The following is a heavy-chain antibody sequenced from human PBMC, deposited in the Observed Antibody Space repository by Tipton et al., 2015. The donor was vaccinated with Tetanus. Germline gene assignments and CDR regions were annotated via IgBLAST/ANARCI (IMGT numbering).Heavy chain of an antibody. CDR2: ISMSGDTA. D-gene: IGHD2-2*01. CDR3: ARQLPDY. V-gene: IGHV3-48*02. Sequence: SLRLSCTASGFSFSSYSMNWLRQAPGKGLEWISYISMSGDTAYYADSVEGRFAVSRDDARNALFLEMNSLRNEDTAVYYCARQLPDYWGQGTLVTVSS. CDR1: GFSFSSYS. J-gene: IGHJ4*02.